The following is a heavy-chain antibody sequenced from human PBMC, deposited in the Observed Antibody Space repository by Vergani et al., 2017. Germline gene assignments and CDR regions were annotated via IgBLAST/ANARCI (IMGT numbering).Heavy chain of an antibody. CDR2: IDHTGRP. V-gene: IGHV4-34*01. CDR1: GGSFTSYH. Sequence: QVQLQQWGGGLLKPSETLSLTCVVNGGSFTSYHWTWIRQSPGEGLEWVGDIDHTGRPDYNPSLKIRLTMSVDKSRNQFSLTPNSVTATDTAIYFCARVNTETNGHLYYYYYMDVWGQGTAVTVS. D-gene: IGHD4-11*01. CDR3: ARVNTETNGHLYYYYYMDV. J-gene: IGHJ6*03.